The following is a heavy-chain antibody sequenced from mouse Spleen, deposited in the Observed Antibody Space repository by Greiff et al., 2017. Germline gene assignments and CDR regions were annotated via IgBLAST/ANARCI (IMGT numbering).Heavy chain of an antibody. CDR3: ARSHFDY. J-gene: IGHJ2*01. V-gene: IGHV5-6*01. CDR2: ISSGGSYT. CDR1: GFTFSSYG. Sequence: EVQLQESGGDLVKPGGSLKLSCAASGFTFSSYGMSWVRQTPDKRLEWVATISSGGSYTYYPDSVKGRFTISRDNAKNTLYLQMSSLKSEDTAMYYCARSHFDYWGQGTTLTVSS.